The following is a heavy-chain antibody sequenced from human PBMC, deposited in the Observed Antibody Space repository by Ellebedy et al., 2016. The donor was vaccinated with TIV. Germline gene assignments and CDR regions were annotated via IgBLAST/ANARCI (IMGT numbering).Heavy chain of an antibody. CDR3: AKCSESWGNDAFDV. CDR1: GFTFSTYA. J-gene: IGHJ3*01. V-gene: IGHV3-23*01. D-gene: IGHD3-16*01. Sequence: GGSLRLXXAASGFTFSTYAMTWVRQAPGKGLEWVSAISGTGINTYYADSVTGRFTISRDNSKNTLYLQMNALRADDTAVYYCAKCSESWGNDAFDVWGQGTVVTVSS. CDR2: ISGTGINT.